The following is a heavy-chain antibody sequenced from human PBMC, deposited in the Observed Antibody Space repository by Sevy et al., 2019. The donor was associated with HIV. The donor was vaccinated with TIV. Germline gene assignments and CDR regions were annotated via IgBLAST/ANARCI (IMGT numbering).Heavy chain of an antibody. V-gene: IGHV3-9*01. J-gene: IGHJ3*02. Sequence: GGSLRLSCAASGFRFDDYSMHWVRQAPGKGLEWVSDVSCSSGEIYYADSVKGQFTISRDNAKTSLVFQMNSLTTEDTDLYYCVKAIMDMITVGGDFDIWGQGTMVTVSS. D-gene: IGHD1-26*01. CDR1: GFRFDDYS. CDR3: VKAIMDMITVGGDFDI. CDR2: VSCSSGEI.